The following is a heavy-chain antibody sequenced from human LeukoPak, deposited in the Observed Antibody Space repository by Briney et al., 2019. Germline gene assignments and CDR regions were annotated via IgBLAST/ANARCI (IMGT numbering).Heavy chain of an antibody. CDR3: ARTPICSGGTCYLYFDS. CDR2: IYTSGST. CDR1: GGSISSYF. J-gene: IGHJ4*02. Sequence: SETLSLTCTVSGGSISSYFWSWIRQPAGKGLEWIGRIYTSGSTNYNPSLKSRVTMSVDTSKNQLSLNLSSATAADTAVYYCARTPICSGGTCYLYFDSWGQGTLVTVSS. V-gene: IGHV4-4*07. D-gene: IGHD2-15*01.